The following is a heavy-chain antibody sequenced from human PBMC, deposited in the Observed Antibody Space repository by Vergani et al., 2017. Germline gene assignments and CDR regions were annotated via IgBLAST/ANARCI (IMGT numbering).Heavy chain of an antibody. D-gene: IGHD2-15*01. CDR2: IHTSGST. J-gene: IGHJ4*02. CDR3: ARGSCLGGSCYKPLFDY. Sequence: QLQESGPGLVKPSATLSLTCSVSGASIRSSNYYWSWIRQPAGKGLEGIGRIHTSGSTNYNPPLKSRVTMSEDTAKNQFSLNLTSVTAADTAVYFCARGSCLGGSCYKPLFDYWGQGILVTVSS. CDR1: GASIRSSNYY. V-gene: IGHV4-61*02.